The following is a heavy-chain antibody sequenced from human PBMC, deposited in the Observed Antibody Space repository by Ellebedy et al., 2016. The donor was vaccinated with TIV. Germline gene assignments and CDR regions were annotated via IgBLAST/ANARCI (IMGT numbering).Heavy chain of an antibody. CDR1: GYTFTTFG. Sequence: ASVKVSXXASGYTFTTFGICWVRQAPGQGLEWMGWINTYNDATSYAQKLQDRVTMTTDPSTSTAYLEVRSLTSDDTAVYYCARAGSCSGASCYGYGLDVWGQGTAVTVSS. CDR3: ARAGSCSGASCYGYGLDV. J-gene: IGHJ6*02. D-gene: IGHD2-15*01. V-gene: IGHV1-18*01. CDR2: INTYNDAT.